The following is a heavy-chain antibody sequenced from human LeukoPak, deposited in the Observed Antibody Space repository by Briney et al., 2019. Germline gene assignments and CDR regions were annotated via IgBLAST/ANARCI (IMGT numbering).Heavy chain of an antibody. V-gene: IGHV1-69*05. CDR2: IIPIFGTA. CDR3: ARDSRRDYYDSSGPYGAFDY. J-gene: IGHJ4*02. Sequence: SVKVSCKASGGTFSSYAISWVRQAPGRGLERMGRIIPIFGTANYAQKFQGRVTITTDESTSTAYMELSSLRSEDTAVYYCARDSRRDYYDSSGPYGAFDYWGQGTLVTVSS. CDR1: GGTFSSYA. D-gene: IGHD3-22*01.